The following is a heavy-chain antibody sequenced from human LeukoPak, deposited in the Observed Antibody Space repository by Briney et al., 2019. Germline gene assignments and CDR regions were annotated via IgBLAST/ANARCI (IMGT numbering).Heavy chain of an antibody. CDR3: ASGDGSSFYYFDY. V-gene: IGHV3-53*01. D-gene: IGHD6-6*01. Sequence: GGSLRLSCAASGFSFNHYWMTWVRQAPGKGLEWVSVIYSGGSTYYADSVKGRFTISRDNSKNTLYLQMNSLRAEDTAVYYCASGDGSSFYYFDYWGQGTLVTVSS. CDR1: GFSFNHYW. CDR2: IYSGGST. J-gene: IGHJ4*02.